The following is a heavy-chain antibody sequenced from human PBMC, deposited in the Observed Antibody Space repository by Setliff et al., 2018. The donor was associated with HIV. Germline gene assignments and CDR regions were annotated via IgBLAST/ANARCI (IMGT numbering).Heavy chain of an antibody. J-gene: IGHJ6*03. CDR3: ARDRGSSYYYYYYMDV. V-gene: IGHV4-61*02. D-gene: IGHD6-6*01. CDR2: IYTSGSA. Sequence: PSETLSLTCTVSGGSISSGNYYWSWIRQAAGKGLEWIGRIYTSGSANYNPSLKSRVTISVDTSKNQFCSVTAADTAVYYCARDRGSSYYYYYYMDVWGKGTTVTVSS. CDR1: GGSISSGNYY.